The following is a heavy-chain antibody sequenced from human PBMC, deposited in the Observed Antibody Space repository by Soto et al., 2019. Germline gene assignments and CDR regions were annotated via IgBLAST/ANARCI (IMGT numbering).Heavy chain of an antibody. V-gene: IGHV4-61*01. Sequence: QVQLQEAGPGLVKTSETLSLTCTVSGASDSSGSYYWTRLRQPPGKRLEWLGYTSFSGSSIYSPFVKSRLTLSVDKSNNELTLSLTSVTAADTAVYYCARARESFDSRRFFYEVAYFDLWAPGTLVTVSS. CDR3: ARARESFDSRRFFYEVAYFDL. D-gene: IGHD5-12*01. J-gene: IGHJ4*02. CDR1: GASDSSGSYY. CDR2: TSFSGSS.